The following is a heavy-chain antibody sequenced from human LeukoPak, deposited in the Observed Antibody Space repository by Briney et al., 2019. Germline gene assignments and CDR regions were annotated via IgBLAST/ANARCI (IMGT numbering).Heavy chain of an antibody. V-gene: IGHV3-53*04. J-gene: IGHJ6*02. CDR3: AREAYYDFWSGYRDPYYYGMDV. D-gene: IGHD3-3*01. CDR2: ISSGGNT. CDR1: GFRVISNS. Sequence: GSLKLSCAASGFRVISNSMSWVRQAPGKGLQWVPTISSGGNTYYADSVKGRFTISRHNPKKTLFLQMNSLRDEDTAVYYCAREAYYDFWSGYRDPYYYGMDVWGQGTTVTVSS.